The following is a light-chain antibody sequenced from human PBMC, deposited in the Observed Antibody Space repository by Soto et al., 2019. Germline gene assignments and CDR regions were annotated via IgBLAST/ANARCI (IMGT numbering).Light chain of an antibody. CDR2: RAS. J-gene: IGKJ1*01. CDR1: QDIYSY. CDR3: HQYYAFPRT. V-gene: IGKV1-8*01. Sequence: AIRMTQSPASLSAFGGDRVTITCRASQDIYSYLAWYQQTLGKAPKLLISRASSLQSGVPSRFSGSGSGTDFNLTISRLQSEDFAIYYCHQYYAFPRTFGQGTKVEIK.